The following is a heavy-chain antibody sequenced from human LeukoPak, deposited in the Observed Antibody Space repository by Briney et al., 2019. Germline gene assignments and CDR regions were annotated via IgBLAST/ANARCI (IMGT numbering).Heavy chain of an antibody. V-gene: IGHV4-61*02. Sequence: SETLSLTCTVSGGSITSGSYFWSWIRQPAGKGLEWIGRISTSGSTNYNPSLKSRVTISVDTSNKHFSLQLSSLTAADTAVYYCARSRLEQGATDCSFDYWGQGILVTVSS. J-gene: IGHJ4*02. CDR1: GGSITSGSYF. CDR2: ISTSGST. D-gene: IGHD1-26*01. CDR3: ARSRLEQGATDCSFDY.